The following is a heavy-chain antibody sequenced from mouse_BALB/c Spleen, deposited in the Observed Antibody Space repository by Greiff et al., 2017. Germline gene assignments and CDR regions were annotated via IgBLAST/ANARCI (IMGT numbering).Heavy chain of an antibody. V-gene: IGHV5-12-2*01. CDR3: ARDYSFDY. CDR1: GFTFSSYS. J-gene: IGHJ2*01. CDR2: ISNGGGST. D-gene: IGHD2-12*01. Sequence: EVKLLESGGGLVQPGGSLKLSCAASGFTFSSYSMSWVRQTPEKRLEWVAYISNGGGSTYYPDTVKGRFTISRDNAKNTLYLQMSSLKYEDTAMYYCARDYSFDYWGQGTTLTVSS.